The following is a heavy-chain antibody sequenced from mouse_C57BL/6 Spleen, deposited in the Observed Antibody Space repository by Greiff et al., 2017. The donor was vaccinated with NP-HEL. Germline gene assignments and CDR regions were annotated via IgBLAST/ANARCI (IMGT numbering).Heavy chain of an antibody. CDR1: GFTFSDYG. Sequence: EVMLVESGGGLVKPGGSLKLSCAASGFTFSDYGMHWVRQAPEKGLEWVAYISSGSSTIYYADTVKGRFTISRDNAKNTLFLQMTSLRSEDTAMYYCARTDTKAMDYWGQGTSVTVSS. CDR2: ISSGSSTI. J-gene: IGHJ4*01. V-gene: IGHV5-17*01. CDR3: ARTDTKAMDY.